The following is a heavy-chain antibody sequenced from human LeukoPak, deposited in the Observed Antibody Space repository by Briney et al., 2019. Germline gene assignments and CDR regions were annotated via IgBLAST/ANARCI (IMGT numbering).Heavy chain of an antibody. CDR2: IRYDGSNK. V-gene: IGHV3-30*02. CDR1: GFTFSSSG. D-gene: IGHD1-20*01. Sequence: PGVSLRLSCAASGFTFSSSGMHWVRQAPGKGLEWVAFIRYDGSNKYYADSVKGRFTISRDNSKNTLYLQMNSLRAEDTAVYYCAKPLNGKGLFDYWGQGTLVTVSS. CDR3: AKPLNGKGLFDY. J-gene: IGHJ4*02.